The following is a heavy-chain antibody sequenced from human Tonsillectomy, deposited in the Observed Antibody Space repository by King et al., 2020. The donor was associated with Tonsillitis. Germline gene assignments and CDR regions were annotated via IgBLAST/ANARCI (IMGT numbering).Heavy chain of an antibody. CDR1: GFSFSKYI. V-gene: IGHV3-33*08. Sequence: VQLVESGGGVVQPGRSLRLSCAASGFSFSKYIMHWVRQAPGKGLEWVALIWYDGINTYYADSVKGRFTISRDNSRNTLYLQMNSLRAEDTALYYCARVKYTSGCIRNDYWGQGTLVTVSS. CDR3: ARVKYTSGCIRNDY. D-gene: IGHD6-19*01. J-gene: IGHJ4*02. CDR2: IWYDGINT.